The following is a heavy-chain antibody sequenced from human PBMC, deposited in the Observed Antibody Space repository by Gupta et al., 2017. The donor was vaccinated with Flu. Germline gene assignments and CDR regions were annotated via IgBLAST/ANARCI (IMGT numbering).Heavy chain of an antibody. CDR1: GYTFTSYG. CDR3: ARETAGYSSGWVDYYYYGMDV. D-gene: IGHD6-19*01. Sequence: QVQLVQSGAEVKKPGASVKVSCKASGYTFTSYGISWVRQAPGQGLEWMGWISAYNGNTNYAQKLQGRVTMTTDTSTSTAYMELRSLRSDDTAVYYCARETAGYSSGWVDYYYYGMDVWGQGTTVTVSS. J-gene: IGHJ6*02. CDR2: ISAYNGNT. V-gene: IGHV1-18*01.